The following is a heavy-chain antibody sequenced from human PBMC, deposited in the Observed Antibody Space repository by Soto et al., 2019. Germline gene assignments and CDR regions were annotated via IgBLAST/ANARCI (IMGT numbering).Heavy chain of an antibody. D-gene: IGHD5-12*01. CDR2: IYYSGST. Sequence: SETLSLTCTVSGGSISSYYWSWIRQPPGKGLEWIGYIYYSGSTNYNPSLKSRVTISVDTSKNQFSLKLSSVTAADTAVYYCAREPRRGGYDYWGQGTLVTVSS. J-gene: IGHJ4*02. CDR3: AREPRRGGYDY. CDR1: GGSISSYY. V-gene: IGHV4-59*01.